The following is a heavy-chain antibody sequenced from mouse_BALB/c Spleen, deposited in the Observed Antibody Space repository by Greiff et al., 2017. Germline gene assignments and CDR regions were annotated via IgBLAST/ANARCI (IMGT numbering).Heavy chain of an antibody. CDR2: ISDGGSYT. D-gene: IGHD2-4*01. CDR3: ASMITTGYYAMDY. V-gene: IGHV5-4*02. Sequence: EVQLQESGGGLVKPGGSLKLSCAASGFTFSDYYMYWVRQTPEKRLEWVATISDGGSYTYYPDSVKGRFTISRDNAKNNLYLQMSSLKSEDTAMYYCASMITTGYYAMDYWGQGTSVTVSS. J-gene: IGHJ4*01. CDR1: GFTFSDYY.